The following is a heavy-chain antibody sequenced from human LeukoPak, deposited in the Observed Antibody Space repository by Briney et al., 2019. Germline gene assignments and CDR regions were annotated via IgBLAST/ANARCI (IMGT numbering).Heavy chain of an antibody. D-gene: IGHD6-6*01. Sequence: SGTLSLTCTVSGGSISSYYWSWIRQPPGKGLEWIGYIYYSGSTNYNPSLKSRVTMSVDTSKNQFSLKLSSVTAADTAVYYCAREAHSSSYFDYWGQGTLVTVSS. V-gene: IGHV4-59*01. CDR1: GGSISSYY. CDR2: IYYSGST. J-gene: IGHJ4*02. CDR3: AREAHSSSYFDY.